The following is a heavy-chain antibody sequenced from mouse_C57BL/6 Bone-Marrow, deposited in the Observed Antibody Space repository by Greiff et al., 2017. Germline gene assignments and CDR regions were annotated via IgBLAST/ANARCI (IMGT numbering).Heavy chain of an antibody. V-gene: IGHV14-4*01. D-gene: IGHD2-4*01. Sequence: VQLQQSGAELVRPGASVKLSCTASGFNIKDDYMHWVKQRPEQGLEWIGWIDPENGDTESASKFQGKATITADTSSNTAYLQLSSLTSEDTAAYYCTTLYDYDGGYWGQGTSVTVSS. CDR3: TTLYDYDGGY. J-gene: IGHJ4*01. CDR1: GFNIKDDY. CDR2: IDPENGDT.